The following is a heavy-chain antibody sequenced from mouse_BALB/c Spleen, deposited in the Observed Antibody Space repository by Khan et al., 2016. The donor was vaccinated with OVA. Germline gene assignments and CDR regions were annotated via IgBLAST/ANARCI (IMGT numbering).Heavy chain of an antibody. J-gene: IGHJ2*01. CDR2: INPHIGEA. V-gene: IGHV1-20*02. CDR1: GYSFTGYF. Sequence: VQLQQSGPELVKPGASVKISCTASGYSFTGYFMNWVMQSHGKSLEWIGRINPHIGEAFYNQKFKGKATLTVDESSSTAHMELRSLASEEAAVYYCARKNGSDFDYWGQGTTLTVSS. D-gene: IGHD1-1*01. CDR3: ARKNGSDFDY.